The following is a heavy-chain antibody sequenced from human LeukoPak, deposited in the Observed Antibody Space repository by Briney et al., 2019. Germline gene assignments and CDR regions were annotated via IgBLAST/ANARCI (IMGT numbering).Heavy chain of an antibody. D-gene: IGHD5-24*01. Sequence: SETLSLTCTVSGYSISSGYYWGWIRQPPGKGLEWIGSIYHSGSTYYNPSLKSRVTISVDTSKNQFSLKLSSVTAADTAVYYCARVGDGYNSLFDYWGQGTLVTVSS. CDR1: GYSISSGYY. J-gene: IGHJ4*02. V-gene: IGHV4-38-2*02. CDR2: IYHSGST. CDR3: ARVGDGYNSLFDY.